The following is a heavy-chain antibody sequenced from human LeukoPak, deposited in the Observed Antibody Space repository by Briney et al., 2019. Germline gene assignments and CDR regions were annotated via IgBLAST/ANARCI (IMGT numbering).Heavy chain of an antibody. V-gene: IGHV3-53*01. CDR2: IYNTGRT. CDR3: ARDGGYSRGWTYGAGDY. J-gene: IGHJ4*02. Sequence: PGGSLRLSCAASGFSVSTHYMSWVRQAPGKGLEWVSVIYNTGRTYYADSVKGRFTISIDNSKNTLFLQMSSLRADDTAVYYCARDGGYSRGWTYGAGDYWGQGTLVTVSS. D-gene: IGHD6-19*01. CDR1: GFSVSTHY.